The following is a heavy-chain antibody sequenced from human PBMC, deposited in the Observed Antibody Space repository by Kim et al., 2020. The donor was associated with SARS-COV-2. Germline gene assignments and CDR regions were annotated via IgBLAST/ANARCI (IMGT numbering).Heavy chain of an antibody. J-gene: IGHJ4*02. V-gene: IGHV3-23*01. CDR1: GFTFSSYA. CDR2: ISDNGGGT. D-gene: IGHD2-21*02. CDR3: AKVTWDGLDDY. Sequence: GGSLRLSCAASGFTFSSYAMSWVRQGPGKGLEWVSAISDNGGGTYYADSVKGRFTISRDNSKNTLYLQMNSLGAEDTAVYYCAKVTWDGLDDYWGQGTLVTVSS.